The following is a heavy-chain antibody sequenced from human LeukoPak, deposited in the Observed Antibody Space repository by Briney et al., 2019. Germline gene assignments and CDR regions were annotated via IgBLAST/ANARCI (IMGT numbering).Heavy chain of an antibody. D-gene: IGHD3-10*01. Sequence: SETLSLTCAVYGGSFSDYYWSWIRQPPGKGLEWVGEINHGGGSNYNPSLKSRVTISLDTSKNQFSLKLTSVTAADTAVYYCARGLLAFYGSGSSYNDYGMDVWGKGTTVTVSS. CDR2: INHGGGS. V-gene: IGHV4-34*01. CDR3: ARGLLAFYGSGSSYNDYGMDV. J-gene: IGHJ6*04. CDR1: GGSFSDYY.